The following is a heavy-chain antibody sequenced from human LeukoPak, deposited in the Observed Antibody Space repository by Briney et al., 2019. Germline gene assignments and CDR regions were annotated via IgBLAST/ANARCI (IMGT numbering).Heavy chain of an antibody. V-gene: IGHV3-23*01. Sequence: GGSLRLSCAASGFTFSSYAMSCVRQAPGKGLEWVSAISGSGGSTYYAESVKGRFTISRDNSKNTLYLQMNSLRAEDTAVYYCAKSLEWLLDYYYYMDVWGKGTTVTVSS. CDR3: AKSLEWLLDYYYYMDV. D-gene: IGHD3-3*01. CDR1: GFTFSSYA. J-gene: IGHJ6*03. CDR2: ISGSGGST.